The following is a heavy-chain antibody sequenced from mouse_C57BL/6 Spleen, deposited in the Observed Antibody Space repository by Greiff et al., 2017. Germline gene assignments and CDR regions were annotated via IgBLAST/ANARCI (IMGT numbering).Heavy chain of an antibody. CDR2: IWSGGST. CDR1: GFSLTSYG. J-gene: IGHJ2*01. Sequence: QVQLQQSGPGLVQPSQSLSITCTVSGFSLTSYGVHWVRQSPGKGLEWLGVIWSGGSTDYNAAFISRLSISKDNSKSQVFFKMNSLQADDTAIYYCARGMVYYFDYWGQGTTLTVSS. D-gene: IGHD1-1*02. V-gene: IGHV2-2*01. CDR3: ARGMVYYFDY.